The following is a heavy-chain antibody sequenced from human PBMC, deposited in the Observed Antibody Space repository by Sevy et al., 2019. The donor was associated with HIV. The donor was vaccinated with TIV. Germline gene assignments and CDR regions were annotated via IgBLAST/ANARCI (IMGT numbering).Heavy chain of an antibody. CDR3: ARGHDILTGYYRRYYFDY. CDR2: ISSSGSTI. CDR1: GFTFSSYE. V-gene: IGHV3-48*03. Sequence: GGSLRLSCAASGFTFSSYEMNWVRQAPGKGLEWVSYISSSGSTIYYVDSVKGRFTISRDNAKNSLYLQMNSLRAEDTAVYYCARGHDILTGYYRRYYFDYWGQGTLVTVSS. J-gene: IGHJ4*02. D-gene: IGHD3-9*01.